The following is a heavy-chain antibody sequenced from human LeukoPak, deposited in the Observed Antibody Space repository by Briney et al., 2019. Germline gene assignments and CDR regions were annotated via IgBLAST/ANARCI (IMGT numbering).Heavy chain of an antibody. Sequence: GGSLRPACAASGFTFSSYAMSWVRQAPGKGLEWVSAISGSGGSTYYADSVKGRFTISRDNSKNTLYLQMNSLRAEDTAVYYCAKRSADYYDSSGYGYYFDYWGQGTLVTVSS. V-gene: IGHV3-23*01. CDR1: GFTFSSYA. J-gene: IGHJ4*02. CDR2: ISGSGGST. D-gene: IGHD3-22*01. CDR3: AKRSADYYDSSGYGYYFDY.